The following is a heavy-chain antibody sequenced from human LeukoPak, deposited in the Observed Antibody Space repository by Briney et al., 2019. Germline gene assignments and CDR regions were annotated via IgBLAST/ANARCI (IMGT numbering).Heavy chain of an antibody. CDR1: GGSFSGYY. D-gene: IGHD3-10*01. J-gene: IGHJ4*02. CDR2: IYYSGST. V-gene: IGHV4-59*08. Sequence: KPSETLSLTCAVYGGSFSGYYWSWIRQPPGKGLEWIGYIYYSGSTNYNPSLKSRVTISVDTSKNQFSLKLSSVTAADTAVYYCARMVRGVFDYWGQGTLVTVSS. CDR3: ARMVRGVFDY.